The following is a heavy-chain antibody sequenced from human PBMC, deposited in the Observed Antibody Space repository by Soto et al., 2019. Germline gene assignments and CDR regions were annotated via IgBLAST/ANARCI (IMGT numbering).Heavy chain of an antibody. J-gene: IGHJ3*01. V-gene: IGHV3-7*04. CDR2: IRRDGDEK. CDR3: VRDGYSGYDPNDAFEV. CDR1: GFIFTQYW. D-gene: IGHD5-12*01. Sequence: EVQLVESGGGLVQPGGSVRLSCAASGFIFTQYWMSWVRQAPGKGLEWVANIRRDGDEKYYVDSAKGRFSISRDNGQNSLFLQMNSLRVEDTAVYYCVRDGYSGYDPNDAFEVWGQGTMVTVSS.